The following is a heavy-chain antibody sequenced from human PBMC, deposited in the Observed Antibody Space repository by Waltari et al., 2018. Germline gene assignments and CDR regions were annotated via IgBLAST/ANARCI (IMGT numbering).Heavy chain of an antibody. V-gene: IGHV3-48*01. CDR2: MSSSSSTI. D-gene: IGHD3-16*01. CDR1: GFTFSSYS. Sequence: EVQLVESGGGLVQPGGSLRLSCAASGFTFSSYSMNWVRQAPGKGLECVSYMSSSSSTIYYADSVKGRFTISRDNAKNSLYLQMNSLRAEDTAVYYCARGGYYYYYGMDVWGQGTTVTVSS. CDR3: ARGGYYYYYGMDV. J-gene: IGHJ6*02.